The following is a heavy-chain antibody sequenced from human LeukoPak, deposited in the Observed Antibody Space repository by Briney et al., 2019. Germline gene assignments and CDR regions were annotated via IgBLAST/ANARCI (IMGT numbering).Heavy chain of an antibody. CDR1: GDSINAFY. V-gene: IGHV4-59*01. D-gene: IGHD3-16*01. J-gene: IGHJ4*02. CDR2: ISNGGSSGST. Sequence: SETLSLTCTVSGDSINAFYWSWTRQPPGKGLEWIGYISNGGSSGSTNYNPSLKSRVTISADMSKNHFSLRLNSVTAADTAVYYCARFSGGTSRVDYWGQGTLVTVSS. CDR3: ARFSGGTSRVDY.